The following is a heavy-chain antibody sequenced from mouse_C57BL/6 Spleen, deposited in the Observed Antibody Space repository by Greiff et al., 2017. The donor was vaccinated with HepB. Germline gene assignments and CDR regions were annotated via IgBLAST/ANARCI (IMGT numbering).Heavy chain of an antibody. CDR3: SRSGYYGSSYWYFDV. D-gene: IGHD1-1*01. Sequence: EVKVVESGGGLVQPGESLKLSCESNEYEFPSHDMSWVRKTPEKRLELVAAINSDGGSTYYPDTMERRFIISRDNTKKTLYLQMSSLRSEDTALYYCSRSGYYGSSYWYFDVWGTGTTVTVSS. CDR2: INSDGGST. V-gene: IGHV5-2*01. J-gene: IGHJ1*03. CDR1: EYEFPSHD.